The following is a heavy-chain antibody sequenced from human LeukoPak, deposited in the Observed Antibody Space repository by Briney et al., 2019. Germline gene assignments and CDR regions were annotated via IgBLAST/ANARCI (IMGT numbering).Heavy chain of an antibody. D-gene: IGHD3-10*01. CDR1: GYTFTAYY. Sequence: ASVKVSCKTSGYTFTAYYSHWVRQAPGQGPEWMGWINPDSGGTNYAQRFQGRVTMTRDTSISTAFMELSSLRSDDTAVCYCARNYYTSGSPLYYYYYMDVWGKGTTVTVSS. CDR3: ARNYYTSGSPLYYYYYMDV. CDR2: INPDSGGT. V-gene: IGHV1-2*02. J-gene: IGHJ6*03.